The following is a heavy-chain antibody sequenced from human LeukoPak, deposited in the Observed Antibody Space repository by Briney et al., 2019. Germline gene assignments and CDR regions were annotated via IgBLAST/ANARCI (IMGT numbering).Heavy chain of an antibody. Sequence: PSETLSLTCTVSGGSISSGGYYWSWNRQPAGKGLEWIGRIYTSGSTNYNPSLKSRVTMSVDTSKNQFSLKLSSVTAADTAVYYCARGIAAAGTFHYMDVWGKGTTVTVSS. J-gene: IGHJ6*03. CDR3: ARGIAAAGTFHYMDV. V-gene: IGHV4-61*02. CDR2: IYTSGST. D-gene: IGHD6-13*01. CDR1: GGSISSGGYY.